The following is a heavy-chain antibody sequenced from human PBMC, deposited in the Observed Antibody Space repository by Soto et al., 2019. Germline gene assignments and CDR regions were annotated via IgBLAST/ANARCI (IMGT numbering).Heavy chain of an antibody. D-gene: IGHD4-17*01. CDR1: GFTFSSYG. CDR2: ISYDGSNK. CDR3: ATPHVLDYDGDLDP. V-gene: IGHV3-30*03. J-gene: IGHJ5*02. Sequence: QVQLVESGGGVVQPGRSLRLSCAASGFTFSSYGMHWVRQAPGKGLEWVAVISYDGSNKYYADSVKGRFTISRDNSKNTLYLQMNSLRAEDTAVYYCATPHVLDYDGDLDPWGQGTLVTVSS.